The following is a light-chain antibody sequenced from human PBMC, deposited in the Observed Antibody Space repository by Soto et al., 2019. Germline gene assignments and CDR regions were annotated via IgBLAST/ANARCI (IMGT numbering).Light chain of an antibody. CDR3: QQLNSDWYA. J-gene: IGKJ2*01. V-gene: IGKV1-9*01. CDR1: QGISTY. Sequence: DIQLTQSPSFLSASVGDRGTITCRASQGISTYLAWYLQRPGKAPKLLIYGASTLQSGVPSRFSGSGSGTEFTLTISSLQPEDFGTYYCQQLNSDWYAFGQGTKLEIK. CDR2: GAS.